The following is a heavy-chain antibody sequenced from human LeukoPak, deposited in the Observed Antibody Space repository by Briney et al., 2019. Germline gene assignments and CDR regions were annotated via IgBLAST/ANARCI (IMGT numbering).Heavy chain of an antibody. V-gene: IGHV3-74*01. CDR1: GFTFSSYW. D-gene: IGHD6-19*01. CDR3: ARALTVADYYFDY. J-gene: IGHJ4*02. CDR2: INSDGSST. Sequence: GGSLRLSCAASGFTFSSYWMHWVRQAPGKGLVCVSRINSDGSSTSYADSVKGRFTISRDNAKNTLYLQMNSLRAEDTAVYYCARALTVADYYFDYWGQGTLVTVSS.